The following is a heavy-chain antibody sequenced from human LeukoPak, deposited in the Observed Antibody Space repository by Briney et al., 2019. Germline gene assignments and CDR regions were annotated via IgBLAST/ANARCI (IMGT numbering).Heavy chain of an antibody. Sequence: SETLSLTCTVSGGSISSSSYYWGWIRQPPGKGLEWIGSIYYSGSTYYNPSLKSRVTISVDTSKNQFSLKLSSVTAADTAVYYCARHFSPLYYDFWSGSNWFDPWGQGTLVTVSS. D-gene: IGHD3-3*01. CDR2: IYYSGST. V-gene: IGHV4-39*01. CDR3: ARHFSPLYYDFWSGSNWFDP. CDR1: GGSISSSSYY. J-gene: IGHJ5*02.